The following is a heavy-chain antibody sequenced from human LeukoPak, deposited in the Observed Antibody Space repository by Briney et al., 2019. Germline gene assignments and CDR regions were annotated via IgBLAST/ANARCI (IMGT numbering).Heavy chain of an antibody. CDR3: AKSGFSDSRGYFDY. V-gene: IGHV3-23*01. D-gene: IGHD3-22*01. J-gene: IGHJ4*02. CDR1: GFTFSSYA. CDR2: VGGSGRST. Sequence: GGSLRLSCAASGFTFSSYAMSWVRQAPGKGLEWVSAVGGSGRSTYYADSVQGRFTISRDNSKNTLYLQMNSLRAEDTAVYYCAKSGFSDSRGYFDYWGRGTLVTVSS.